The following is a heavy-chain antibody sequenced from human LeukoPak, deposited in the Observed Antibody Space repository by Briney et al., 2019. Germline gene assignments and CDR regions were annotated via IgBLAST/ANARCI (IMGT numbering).Heavy chain of an antibody. CDR2: INPNSGGT. D-gene: IGHD5-24*01. Sequence: GASVKVSCKASGYTFTGYYMHWVRQAPGQGREWMGWINPNSGGTNYAQKFQGRATMTRETSISTAYMELSRLRSDDTAVYYCARGDGYNSLFDYWGQGTLVTVSS. CDR1: GYTFTGYY. CDR3: ARGDGYNSLFDY. V-gene: IGHV1-2*02. J-gene: IGHJ4*02.